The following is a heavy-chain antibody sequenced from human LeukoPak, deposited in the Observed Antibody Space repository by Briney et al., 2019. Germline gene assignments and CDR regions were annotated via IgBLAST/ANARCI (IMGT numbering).Heavy chain of an antibody. CDR3: AKVRGYCSGGSCQGAFDT. Sequence: GGSLRLSCAASGFTIDDYAMHWVRQGPGKGLEWGSGISWNSGSIGYAYSVKGRFTISRDNAKNSLYLQMNSLGAEDTALYYCAKVRGYCSGGSCQGAFDTWGQGTMVTVSS. D-gene: IGHD2-15*01. CDR1: GFTIDDYA. J-gene: IGHJ3*02. CDR2: ISWNSGSI. V-gene: IGHV3-9*01.